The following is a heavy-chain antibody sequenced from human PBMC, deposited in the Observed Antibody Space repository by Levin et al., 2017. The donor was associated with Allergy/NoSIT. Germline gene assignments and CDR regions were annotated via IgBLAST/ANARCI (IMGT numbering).Heavy chain of an antibody. V-gene: IGHV1-69*01. CDR2: IIPIFGTA. CDR1: GGTFSSYA. D-gene: IGHD2-15*01. CDR3: ARGYCSGGSCYSTFDY. J-gene: IGHJ4*02. Sequence: KISCKASGGTFSSYAISWVRQAPGQGLEWMGGIIPIFGTANYAQKFQGRVTITADESTSTAYMELSSLRSEDTAVYYCARGYCSGGSCYSTFDYWGQGTLVTVSS.